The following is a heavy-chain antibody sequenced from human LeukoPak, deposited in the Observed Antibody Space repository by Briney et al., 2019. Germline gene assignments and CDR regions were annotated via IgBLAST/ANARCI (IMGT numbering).Heavy chain of an antibody. CDR2: INPSGGST. CDR3: ARDLWGRQLSGIGRATNYYYYYGMDV. V-gene: IGHV1-46*01. Sequence: ASVKVSCKASGYIFRNYGINWVRQAPGQGLEWMGIINPSGGSTSYAQKFQGRVTMTRDTSTSTVYMELSSLRSEDTAVYYRARDLWGRQLSGIGRATNYYYYYGMDVWGQGTTVTVSS. CDR1: GYIFRNYG. D-gene: IGHD1-26*01. J-gene: IGHJ6*02.